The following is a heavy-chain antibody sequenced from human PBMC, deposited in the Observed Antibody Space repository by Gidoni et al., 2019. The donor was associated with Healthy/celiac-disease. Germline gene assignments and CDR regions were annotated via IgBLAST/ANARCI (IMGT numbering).Heavy chain of an antibody. CDR3: ARSSSITMIVVGPLDY. J-gene: IGHJ4*02. D-gene: IGHD3-22*01. CDR1: GFTFSRYG. Sequence: QVQLVESGGGVFQPGRSLRLSCAASGFTFSRYGMHWVRQAPGKGLEWVAVIWYDGSNKYYADSVKGRFTISRDNSKNTLYLQMNSLRAEDTAVYYCARSSSITMIVVGPLDYWGQGTLVTVSS. V-gene: IGHV3-33*01. CDR2: IWYDGSNK.